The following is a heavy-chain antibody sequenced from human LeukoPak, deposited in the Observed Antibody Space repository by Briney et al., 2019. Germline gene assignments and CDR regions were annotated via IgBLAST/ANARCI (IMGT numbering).Heavy chain of an antibody. Sequence: GGSLRLSCATSGFTFRNFGMHWVRQSPGKGLEWVTLIDDDGINFYYASFVKGRFTVSRDNSKNTLYLQMNSLESEDTAVYYCVRGPARGYYDGSGYDFDYWGQGTLVTVSS. D-gene: IGHD3-22*01. CDR3: VRGPARGYYDGSGYDFDY. CDR1: GFTFRNFG. V-gene: IGHV3-30*19. CDR2: IDDDGINF. J-gene: IGHJ4*02.